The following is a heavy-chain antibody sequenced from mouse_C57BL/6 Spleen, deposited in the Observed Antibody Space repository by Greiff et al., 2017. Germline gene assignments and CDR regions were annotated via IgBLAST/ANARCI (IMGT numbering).Heavy chain of an antibody. D-gene: IGHD1-1*01. CDR1: GYTFTSYG. V-gene: IGHV1-81*01. Sequence: QVQLQQSGAELARPGASVKLSCKASGYTFTSYGISWVKQRTGQGLEWIGEIYPRSGNTYYNEKFKGKATLTADKSSSTAYMELRSLTSEDSAVYFCARPIATVVTGGAMDYWGQGTSVTVSS. CDR3: ARPIATVVTGGAMDY. CDR2: IYPRSGNT. J-gene: IGHJ4*01.